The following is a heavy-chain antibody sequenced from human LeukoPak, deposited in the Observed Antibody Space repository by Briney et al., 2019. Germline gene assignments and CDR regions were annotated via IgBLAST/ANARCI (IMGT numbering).Heavy chain of an antibody. D-gene: IGHD6-13*01. Sequence: GSSVKVSCKASGGTFSSYAISWVRQAPGQGLEWMGGIIPIFGTANYAQKFQGRVTITADESTSTAYMELSSLRSEDMAVYYCARDESIAAAGFDYWGQGTLVTVSS. J-gene: IGHJ4*02. CDR3: ARDESIAAAGFDY. CDR2: IIPIFGTA. V-gene: IGHV1-69*01. CDR1: GGTFSSYA.